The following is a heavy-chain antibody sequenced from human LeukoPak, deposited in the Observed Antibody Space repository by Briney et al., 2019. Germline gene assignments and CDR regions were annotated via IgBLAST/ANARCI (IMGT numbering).Heavy chain of an antibody. D-gene: IGHD6-19*01. J-gene: IGHJ6*02. V-gene: IGHV3-30*18. CDR2: ISYDGSNK. CDR3: AKDPIAVAGNNYYGMDV. CDR1: GFTFSSYG. Sequence: GRSLRLSCAASGFTFSSYGMHWVGQAPGKGLEWVAVISYDGSNKYYGDSVKGRLTISRDNSKNTVYLQMNSLRAEDTAVYYCAKDPIAVAGNNYYGMDVWGQGTTVTVSS.